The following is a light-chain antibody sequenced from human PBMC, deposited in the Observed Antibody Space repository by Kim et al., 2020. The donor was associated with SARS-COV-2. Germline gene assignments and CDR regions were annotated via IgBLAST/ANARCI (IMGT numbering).Light chain of an antibody. CDR1: QSISSW. Sequence: DIQMTQSPSTLSAFVGDRVTITCRASQSISSWLAWYQQKPGQVPKLLVYKASILENAVPSRFSGSGSRTEFTLTISSLQPDDSATYYCQQYNSYPYTFGQGTKLEI. V-gene: IGKV1-5*03. CDR3: QQYNSYPYT. J-gene: IGKJ2*01. CDR2: KAS.